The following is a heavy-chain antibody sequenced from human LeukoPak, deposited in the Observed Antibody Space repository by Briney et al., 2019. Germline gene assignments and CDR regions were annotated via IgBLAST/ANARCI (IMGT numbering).Heavy chain of an antibody. D-gene: IGHD6-13*01. CDR3: ARDHMSSWLPYYYYYYMDV. Sequence: SQTLSLTCAISGDSVSSNSAAWNWIRQSPSRGLEWLGRTYYRSKWYNDYAVSVKSRITINPDTSKNQFSLQLNSATPEDTAVYYCARDHMSSWLPYYYYYYMDVWGKGTTVTVSS. V-gene: IGHV6-1*01. J-gene: IGHJ6*03. CDR1: GDSVSSNSAA. CDR2: TYYRSKWYN.